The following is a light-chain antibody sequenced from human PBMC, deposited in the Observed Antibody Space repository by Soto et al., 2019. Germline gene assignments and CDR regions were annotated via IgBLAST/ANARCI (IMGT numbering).Light chain of an antibody. CDR2: AAF. Sequence: EIVMTHSPGALSASPGETATLSCRASQSVGSDVAWYQQKPGQAPRLLIYAAFTRATGIPARFSGSGSGKDLTLTTSGLQSEDFAVYFSQQYGDSNITVGPGTKVDIK. V-gene: IGKV3-15*01. J-gene: IGKJ3*01. CDR1: QSVGSD. CDR3: QQYGDSNIT.